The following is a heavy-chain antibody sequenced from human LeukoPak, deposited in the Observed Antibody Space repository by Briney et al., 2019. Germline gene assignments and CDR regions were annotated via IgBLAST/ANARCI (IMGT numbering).Heavy chain of an antibody. J-gene: IGHJ4*02. CDR3: ARSRHSYDSTGFPHY. Sequence: PGGSLRLSCAASGFTFSSYIMNWVRQAPGKGLEWVSSISSGSIYIYYADSVKGRFTISRDNAKNSVYLQMNSLRAEDTALYYCARSRHSYDSTGFPHYWGQGTLVTVSS. CDR1: GFTFSSYI. D-gene: IGHD3-22*01. CDR2: ISSGSIYI. V-gene: IGHV3-21*04.